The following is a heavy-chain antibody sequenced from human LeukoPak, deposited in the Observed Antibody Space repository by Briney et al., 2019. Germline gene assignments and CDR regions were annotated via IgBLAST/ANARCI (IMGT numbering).Heavy chain of an antibody. Sequence: ASVKVSCKASGYTFTGYHMHWVRQAPGQGLEWMGIINPSGGSTSYAQKFQGRVTMTRDTSTSTVYMELSSLRSEDTAVYYCAGDWSGSYDYWGQGTLVTVSS. J-gene: IGHJ4*02. CDR3: AGDWSGSYDY. CDR1: GYTFTGYH. V-gene: IGHV1-46*01. CDR2: INPSGGST. D-gene: IGHD1-26*01.